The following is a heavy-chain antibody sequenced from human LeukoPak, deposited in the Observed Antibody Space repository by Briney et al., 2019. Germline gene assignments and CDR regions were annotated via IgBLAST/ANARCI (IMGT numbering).Heavy chain of an antibody. CDR2: IYASGST. V-gene: IGHV4-4*07. D-gene: IGHD3-10*01. CDR1: GGSISNYY. J-gene: IGHJ4*02. CDR3: ARTSDRGAQFDY. Sequence: SETLSLTCTVSGGSISNYYWSWIRQPAGMGLEWIGRIYASGSTNYNPSLKSRVTMSVDTSNNQFSLNLSSVTAADTAVYYCARTSDRGAQFDYWGQGTLVTVSS.